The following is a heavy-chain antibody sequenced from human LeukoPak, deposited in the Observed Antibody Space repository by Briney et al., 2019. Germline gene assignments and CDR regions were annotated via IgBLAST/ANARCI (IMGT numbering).Heavy chain of an antibody. D-gene: IGHD5-18*01. CDR2: ISSSGSTI. CDR3: ARGEMSDTAMVPDY. CDR1: GFTFSSYE. V-gene: IGHV3-48*03. J-gene: IGHJ4*02. Sequence: GGSLRLSCAASGFTFSSYEMNWVPQAPGKGLEWVSYISSSGSTIYYADSVKGRFTISRDNAKNSLYLQMNSLRAEDTAVYYCARGEMSDTAMVPDYWGQGTLVTVSS.